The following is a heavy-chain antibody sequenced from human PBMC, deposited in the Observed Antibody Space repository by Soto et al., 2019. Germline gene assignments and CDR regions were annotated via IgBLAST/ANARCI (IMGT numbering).Heavy chain of an antibody. V-gene: IGHV4-30-4*01. Sequence: QVQLQESGPGLVKPSQTLSLTCTVSGGSISSGDYYWSWIRQPPGKGLEWIGYIYYSGSTYYNPSLTSRVXXXVXXSKYLFSLKLSSVTAADPAVYYCASHSSGYTVYAYWGQGSLVTVSS. CDR1: GGSISSGDYY. D-gene: IGHD5-18*01. CDR2: IYYSGST. J-gene: IGHJ4*02. CDR3: ASHSSGYTVYAY.